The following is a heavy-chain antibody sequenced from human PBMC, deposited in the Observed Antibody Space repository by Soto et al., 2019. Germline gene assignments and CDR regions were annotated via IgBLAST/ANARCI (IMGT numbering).Heavy chain of an antibody. CDR3: ASSGYHPNHYHYYYYLDG. CDR2: IYYSGST. J-gene: IGHJ6*03. D-gene: IGHD5-12*01. V-gene: IGHV4-59*08. CDR1: GGSISSYY. Sequence: PSETLSLTCTVSGGSISSYYWSWIRQPPGKGLEWIGYIYYSGSTNYNPSLKSRVTIPVDTSKNQFSLKLSSVTAADTAVYYCASSGYHPNHYHYYYYLDGWGKGTTVTVSS.